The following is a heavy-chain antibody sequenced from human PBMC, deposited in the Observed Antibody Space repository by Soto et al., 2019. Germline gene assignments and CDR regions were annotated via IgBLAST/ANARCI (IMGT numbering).Heavy chain of an antibody. V-gene: IGHV4-39*01. D-gene: IGHD3-16*01. CDR1: GGSTNSRSDY. J-gene: IGHJ4*02. Sequence: SETLSLTCTVSGGSTNSRSDYWGWIRQPPGKWLEWIGSVYYSGSTHDNPSLQSRVTISVDTSRNQFSLKLISVTAADTAVYFCARQPRGPGYGERGLYFDYWGQGTLVTVSS. CDR2: VYYSGST. CDR3: ARQPRGPGYGERGLYFDY.